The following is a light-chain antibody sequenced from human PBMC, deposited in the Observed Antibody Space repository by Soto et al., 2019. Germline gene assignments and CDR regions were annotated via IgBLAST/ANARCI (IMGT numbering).Light chain of an antibody. V-gene: IGLV2-23*01. CDR3: STYTTAVA. J-gene: IGLJ2*01. CDR1: SNL. Sequence: QSALTQPASVSGSPGQSITISCTGASNLVSWYQHHPGKAPNLIIYEGSERPSGVSNRFSGSKSGNTASLTISGLQGEDEADYYCSTYTTAVAFGGGTKLTVL. CDR2: EGS.